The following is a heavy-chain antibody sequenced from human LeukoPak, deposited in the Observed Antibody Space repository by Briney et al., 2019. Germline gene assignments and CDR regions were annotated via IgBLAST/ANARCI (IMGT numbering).Heavy chain of an antibody. Sequence: GGSLRLSCAASGFTFSSYAMHWVRQAPGKGLEWVAVILYDGSNKYYADSVKGRFTISRDNSKNTLYLQMNSLRAEDTAVYYCARVRHIVVAYGMDVWGQGTTVTVSS. CDR1: GFTFSSYA. V-gene: IGHV3-30*04. J-gene: IGHJ6*02. CDR2: ILYDGSNK. D-gene: IGHD2-21*01. CDR3: ARVRHIVVAYGMDV.